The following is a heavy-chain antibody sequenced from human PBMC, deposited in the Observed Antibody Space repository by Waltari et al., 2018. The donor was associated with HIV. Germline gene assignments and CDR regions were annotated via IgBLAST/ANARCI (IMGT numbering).Heavy chain of an antibody. V-gene: IGHV4-38-2*02. CDR1: VYPISSVYY. D-gene: IGHD3-10*01. Sequence: VQLQASGPGLVKPSENLSLTCTVSVYPISSVYYWRWIRQPPGKGLEWIGSIYHSGSTYYNPSLKSRVTISVDTSKNQFSLKLSSVTAADTAVYYCARDTPPTMALDYWGQGTLVTVSS. J-gene: IGHJ4*02. CDR2: IYHSGST. CDR3: ARDTPPTMALDY.